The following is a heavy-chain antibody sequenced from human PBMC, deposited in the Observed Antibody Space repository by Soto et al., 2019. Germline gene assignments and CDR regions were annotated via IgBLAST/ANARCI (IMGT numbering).Heavy chain of an antibody. CDR2: MTYDGATE. CDR3: ARVRLSIAVNAALEV. Sequence: QVRMVESGGGVVQPGTSLRLSCAASGFTFSDYVIHWARQAAGKGLEWVASMTYDGATEYYADSVKGRFTMSRDNSKRALSIQMTILRPDATAVYYCARVRLSIAVNAALEVWGQGTTVTVSS. J-gene: IGHJ3*01. D-gene: IGHD3-3*02. CDR1: GFTFSDYV. V-gene: IGHV3-30*14.